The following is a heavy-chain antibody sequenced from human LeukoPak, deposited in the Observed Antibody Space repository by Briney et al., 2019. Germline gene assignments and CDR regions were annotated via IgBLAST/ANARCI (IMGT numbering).Heavy chain of an antibody. D-gene: IGHD5-12*01. V-gene: IGHV4-59*01. CDR1: GGSISSYF. CDR3: ARDRWLGY. CDR2: IYYSGST. J-gene: IGHJ4*02. Sequence: SETLSLTCTVSGGSISSYFWSWVRQHPGKGLEWIGYIYYSGSTNYNPSLKSRVTISVDTSKNQFSLKLASVTTADTAVYYCARDRWLGYWGQGTLVTVSS.